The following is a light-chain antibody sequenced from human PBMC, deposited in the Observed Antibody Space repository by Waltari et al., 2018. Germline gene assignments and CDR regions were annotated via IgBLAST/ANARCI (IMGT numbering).Light chain of an antibody. CDR1: QSVSRW. J-gene: IGKJ1*01. V-gene: IGKV3-20*01. CDR2: GAS. Sequence: EIVLTQSPGTLSLSPVERATLTCRASQSVSRWLSRYQQKPGQPPRLLIDGASSRANGIPDRFSGSGSGTDFSLTISRLEPEDSAVYYCQKYGTLPATFGQGTKVEVK. CDR3: QKYGTLPAT.